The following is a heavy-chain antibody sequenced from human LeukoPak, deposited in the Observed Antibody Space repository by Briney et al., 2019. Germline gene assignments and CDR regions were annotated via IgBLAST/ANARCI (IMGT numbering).Heavy chain of an antibody. CDR2: ISAYNGNT. V-gene: IGHV1-18*01. D-gene: IGHD3-9*01. CDR3: ARDPAYYDILTGYYAAAAFDV. CDR1: GYTFTSYG. Sequence: GASVKVSCKASGYTFTSYGISWVRQAPGQGLEWKGWISAYNGNTNYAQKLQGRVTVTTDTSTSTAYMELRSLRSDDTAVYYCARDPAYYDILTGYYAAAAFDVWGQGTMVTVSS. J-gene: IGHJ3*01.